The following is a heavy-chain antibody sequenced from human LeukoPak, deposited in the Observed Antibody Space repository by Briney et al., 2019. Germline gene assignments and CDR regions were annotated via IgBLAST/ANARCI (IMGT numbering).Heavy chain of an antibody. J-gene: IGHJ3*01. Sequence: GRSLRLSCAASGFTFGSYGMHWVRQAPGKGLEWVAVIWFDGSNKYYADSVKGRFTISRDNSKHTLYLQMNSLRTEDTAVYYCAKGQTGTHDALDVWGQGTMVTVSS. CDR1: GFTFGSYG. CDR3: AKGQTGTHDALDV. CDR2: IWFDGSNK. V-gene: IGHV3-33*06. D-gene: IGHD7-27*01.